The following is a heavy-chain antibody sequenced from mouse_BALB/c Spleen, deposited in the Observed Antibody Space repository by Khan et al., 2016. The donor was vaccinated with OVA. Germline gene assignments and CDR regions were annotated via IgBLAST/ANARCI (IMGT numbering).Heavy chain of an antibody. Sequence: VQLKQSGPELMKPGASVKISCKASGYSFTSYYIHWVMQSHGKSLEWIGYIDPFSGDTTYNQKFKGKATLTVDKSSSTAYLQLSSLTSEDTAVYYCARMARKWGQGTTLTVSS. CDR3: ARMARK. V-gene: IGHV1-31*01. J-gene: IGHJ2*01. CDR2: IDPFSGDT. CDR1: GYSFTSYY.